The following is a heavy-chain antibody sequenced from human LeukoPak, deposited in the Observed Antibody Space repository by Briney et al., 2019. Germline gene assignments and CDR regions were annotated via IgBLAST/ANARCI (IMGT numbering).Heavy chain of an antibody. V-gene: IGHV3-21*01. CDR3: VRDLGGRSGH. Sequence: GGSLRLSCAASGFTFSSYSMNWVRQAPGKGLEGVSSISSSSSYIFYADSVKGRFTISRDNAKNSLYLQMHSLRAEDTAVYYCVRDLGGRSGHWGKGTMVTVSS. D-gene: IGHD1-26*01. CDR1: GFTFSSYS. CDR2: ISSSSSYI. J-gene: IGHJ4*02.